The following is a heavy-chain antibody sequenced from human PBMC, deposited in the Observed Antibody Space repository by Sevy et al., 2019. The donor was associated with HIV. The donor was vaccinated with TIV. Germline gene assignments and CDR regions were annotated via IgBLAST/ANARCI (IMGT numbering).Heavy chain of an antibody. J-gene: IGHJ6*02. D-gene: IGHD5-18*01. CDR3: ARDLTVMAAPHPGAAYGMDV. Sequence: GSLSLTCTVSGGSISSYYWSWIRQPPGKGLEWIGYIYYSGSTNYNPSLKSRVTISVDTSKNQFSLKLSSVTAADTAVYYCARDLTVMAAPHPGAAYGMDVWGQGTTVTVSS. V-gene: IGHV4-59*01. CDR2: IYYSGST. CDR1: GGSISSYY.